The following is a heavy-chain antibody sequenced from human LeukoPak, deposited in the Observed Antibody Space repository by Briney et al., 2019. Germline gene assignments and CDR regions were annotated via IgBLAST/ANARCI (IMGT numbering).Heavy chain of an antibody. CDR3: AGTWSFDY. CDR1: GFSISNDW. D-gene: IGHD2-15*01. J-gene: IGHJ4*02. CDR2: ISADGTTT. V-gene: IGHV3-74*01. Sequence: PRRSLRLSSAVSGFSISNDWMHWVRRAPRKGLRWVSRISADGTTTNYADSVKGRFTISRDNAKNTLYLQMDSLRADDTAVYYCAGTWSFDYWGQGTLVTVSS.